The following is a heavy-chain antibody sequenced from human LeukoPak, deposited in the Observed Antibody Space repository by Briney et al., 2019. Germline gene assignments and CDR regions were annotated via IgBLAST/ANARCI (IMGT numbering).Heavy chain of an antibody. Sequence: GGSLRLSCAASGFTVSSNSMSWVRQAPGKGLEWVSFIYSDNTHYSDSVKGRFTISRDNSKNTLYLQMNSLRAEDTAVYYCARRAGAYSHPYGYWGQGTLVTVSS. CDR2: IYSDNT. V-gene: IGHV3-53*01. CDR1: GFTVSSNS. D-gene: IGHD4/OR15-4a*01. J-gene: IGHJ4*02. CDR3: ARRAGAYSHPYGY.